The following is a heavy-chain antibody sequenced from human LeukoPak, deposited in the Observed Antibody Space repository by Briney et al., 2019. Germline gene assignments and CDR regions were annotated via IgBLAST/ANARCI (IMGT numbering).Heavy chain of an antibody. CDR1: GFTFSHYG. D-gene: IGHD4-23*01. CDR2: IWFDGSNE. J-gene: IGHJ4*02. V-gene: IGHV3-30*02. Sequence: GGSLRLSCAASGFTFSHYGIHWVRQTPGKGLEWVAFIWFDGSNECYAESVKGRFTISRDNSNNTLYLQMNSLRLEDTAVYFCARDFRATVVTAGPDYWGQGTLVAVSS. CDR3: ARDFRATVVTAGPDY.